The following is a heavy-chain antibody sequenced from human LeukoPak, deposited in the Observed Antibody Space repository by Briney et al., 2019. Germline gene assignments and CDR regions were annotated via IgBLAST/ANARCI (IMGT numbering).Heavy chain of an antibody. CDR2: IYYSGST. J-gene: IGHJ3*02. Sequence: NPSETLSLTCTVSGGSISSGDYYWSWIRQPPGKGLEWIGYIYYSGSTYYNPSLKSRVTISVDTSKNQFSLKLSSVTAADTAVYYYARDTVRGVSDAFDIWGQGTMVTVSS. D-gene: IGHD3-10*01. V-gene: IGHV4-30-4*01. CDR3: ARDTVRGVSDAFDI. CDR1: GGSISSGDYY.